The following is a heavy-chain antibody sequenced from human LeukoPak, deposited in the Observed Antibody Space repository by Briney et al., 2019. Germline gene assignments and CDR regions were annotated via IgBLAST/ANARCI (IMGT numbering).Heavy chain of an antibody. D-gene: IGHD4-17*01. Sequence: GGSLRLSCAASGFTFSSYWMSWVRQAPGKGLEWVANIKQDGSEKYYVDSVKGRFTISRDNAKNSLYLQMNSLRAEDTAVYYCARTYGDLYYYYYYGTDVWGQGTTVTVSS. CDR1: GFTFSSYW. V-gene: IGHV3-7*01. CDR3: ARTYGDLYYYYYYGTDV. J-gene: IGHJ6*02. CDR2: IKQDGSEK.